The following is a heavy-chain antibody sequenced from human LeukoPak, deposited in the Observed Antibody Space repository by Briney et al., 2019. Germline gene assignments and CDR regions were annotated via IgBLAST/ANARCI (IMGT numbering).Heavy chain of an antibody. D-gene: IGHD3-9*01. J-gene: IGHJ3*02. CDR2: IYYSGST. Sequence: NSSETLSLTCTVSGGSISSYYWSWIRQPPGKGLEWVGYIYYSGSTNYNPSLKSRVTISVDTSKNQFSLKLSSVTAADTAVYYCARSGLRYFVEAFDIWGQGTMVTVSS. CDR3: ARSGLRYFVEAFDI. V-gene: IGHV4-59*01. CDR1: GGSISSYY.